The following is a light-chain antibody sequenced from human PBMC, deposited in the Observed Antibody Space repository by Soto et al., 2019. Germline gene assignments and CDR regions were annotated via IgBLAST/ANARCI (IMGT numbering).Light chain of an antibody. CDR2: GAS. V-gene: IGKV3-15*01. CDR3: QQYNNWPRT. J-gene: IGKJ1*01. CDR1: QSVSSN. Sequence: EIVMTQSPATLSVSPGERATLSCRASQSVSSNLAWYQQKPGQAPRLLIYGASTGATGIPARFSGSGSGTEFTLTINNLEPEDFAVYYCQQYNNWPRTFGQGTKVDIK.